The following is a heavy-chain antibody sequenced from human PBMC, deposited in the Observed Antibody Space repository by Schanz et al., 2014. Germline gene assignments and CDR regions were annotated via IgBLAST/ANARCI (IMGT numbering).Heavy chain of an antibody. V-gene: IGHV3-13*01. J-gene: IGHJ4*02. CDR3: AKQIHYDILTVTRN. D-gene: IGHD3-9*01. CDR1: GFTLSNSD. Sequence: EVQLVESGGGLVKPGGSLRLSCAASGFTLSNSDMHWVRQGTGKGLEWVSTIGYLGDTYYPDSVKGRFTISRDNSKNTLYLQMNSLRAEDTAVYYCAKQIHYDILTVTRNWGQGTLVTVSS. CDR2: IGYLGDT.